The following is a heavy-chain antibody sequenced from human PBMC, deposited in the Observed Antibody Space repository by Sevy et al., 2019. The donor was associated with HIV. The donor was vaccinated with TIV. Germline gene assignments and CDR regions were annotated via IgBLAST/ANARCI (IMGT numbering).Heavy chain of an antibody. CDR3: ASHNYSDRSGYYYPVWFDY. J-gene: IGHJ4*02. V-gene: IGHV4-39*01. CDR1: SGSISSSTYY. CDR2: IFYSGSP. D-gene: IGHD3-22*01. Sequence: SETLSLTCTVSSGSISSSTYYWAWIRQPPGKGLEWIGSIFYSGSPYYNPSLQSRLTFSVDTSKNQFSLKLSSVPAADTAVYYCASHNYSDRSGYYYPVWFDYWGRGTLVTVSS.